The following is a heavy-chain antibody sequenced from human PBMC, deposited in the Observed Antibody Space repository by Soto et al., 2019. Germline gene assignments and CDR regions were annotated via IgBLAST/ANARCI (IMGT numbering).Heavy chain of an antibody. J-gene: IGHJ6*02. V-gene: IGHV1-18*01. Sequence: QVQLVQSGDEVKKPGASVKVSCKASGYIFVNYGIAWVRQAPRQGLEWMGWISPYTGNTHSASKVQSRLTMTTDTSTSKAYMDLGSLTSDDTAVYYCVMVDNYVTPTPQDVWGQGTTVTVSS. CDR2: ISPYTGNT. CDR1: GYIFVNYG. CDR3: VMVDNYVTPTPQDV. D-gene: IGHD3-16*01.